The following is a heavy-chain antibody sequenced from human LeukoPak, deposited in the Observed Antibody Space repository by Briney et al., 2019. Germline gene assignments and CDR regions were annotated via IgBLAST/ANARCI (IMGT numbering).Heavy chain of an antibody. V-gene: IGHV1-69*01. CDR2: IIPIFGTA. D-gene: IGHD6-19*01. CDR1: GGTFSSYA. CDR3: ARFRSGYSSLQGGVGYFDY. Sequence: VASVKVSCKASGGTFSSYAISWVRQAPGQGLEWMGGIIPIFGTANYAQKFQGRVTITADESTSTAYMELSSLRSEDTAVYYCARFRSGYSSLQGGVGYFDYWGQGTLVTVSS. J-gene: IGHJ4*02.